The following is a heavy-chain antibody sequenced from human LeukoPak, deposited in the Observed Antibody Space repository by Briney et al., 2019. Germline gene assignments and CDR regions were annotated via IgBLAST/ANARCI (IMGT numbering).Heavy chain of an antibody. Sequence: PGRSLRLSCAASGFTFSSYGMHWVRQAPGKGLEWVAVIWYDGSNKYYADSVKGRFTISRDNSKNTLYLQMNSLRAEDTAVYYCARESAYWYFDLWGRGTLVTVSS. CDR1: GFTFSSYG. CDR2: IWYDGSNK. J-gene: IGHJ2*01. CDR3: ARESAYWYFDL. V-gene: IGHV3-33*01.